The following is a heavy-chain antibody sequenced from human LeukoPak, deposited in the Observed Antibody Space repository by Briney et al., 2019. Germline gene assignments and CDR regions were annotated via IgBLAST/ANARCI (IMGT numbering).Heavy chain of an antibody. D-gene: IGHD3-22*01. CDR3: ARVYYYDSSGPFDY. J-gene: IGHJ4*02. CDR2: IRYDGSEK. V-gene: IGHV3-30*02. CDR1: GFTFSSYG. Sequence: GGSLRLSCAVSGFTFSSYGMHWVRQAPGKGLEWVAFIRYDGSEKHYVDSVKGRFTISRDNSKNTLYLQMNSLRAEDTAVYYCARVYYYDSSGPFDYWGQGTLVTVSS.